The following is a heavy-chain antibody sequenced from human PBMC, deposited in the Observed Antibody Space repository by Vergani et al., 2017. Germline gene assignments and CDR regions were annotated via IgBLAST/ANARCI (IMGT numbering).Heavy chain of an antibody. V-gene: IGHV3-11*04. CDR1: GFTFSDYY. Sequence: QVQLVESGGGLVKPGGSLRLSCAASGFTFSDYYMTWIRQAPGKGLEWVSYISRSSSTIYYADSVKGRFTISRDNAKNSLYLQMNSLRAEDTALYYCARDKIAVAGRVGYFDYWGQGTLVTVSS. CDR2: ISRSSSTI. J-gene: IGHJ4*02. CDR3: ARDKIAVAGRVGYFDY. D-gene: IGHD6-19*01.